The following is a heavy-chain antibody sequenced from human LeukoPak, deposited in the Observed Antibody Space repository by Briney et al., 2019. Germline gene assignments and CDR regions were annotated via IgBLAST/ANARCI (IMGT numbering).Heavy chain of an antibody. D-gene: IGHD3-9*01. CDR3: ARDHDNFFDY. CDR2: ITTSGDNA. CDR1: GFTFSGYA. V-gene: IGHV3-23*01. Sequence: PGGSLRLSCAASGFTFSGYAMSWVRQAPGKGLEWVSAITTSGDNAYYVDSVKGRFTMSRDNSKNTLYLQMNSLAADDTAVYYCARDHDNFFDYWGQGTLASVST. J-gene: IGHJ4*02.